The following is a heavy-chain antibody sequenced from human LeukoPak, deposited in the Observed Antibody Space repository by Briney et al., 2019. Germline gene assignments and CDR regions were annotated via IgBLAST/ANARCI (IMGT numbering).Heavy chain of an antibody. J-gene: IGHJ4*02. CDR1: GGSISSYY. CDR2: IYYSGST. D-gene: IGHD6-13*01. Sequence: PSETLSLTCPVSGGSISSYYWSWIRQHPGKGLEWIGYIYYSGSTYYNPSLKSRLAISIDTSKNQFSLNLSSVTAADTAVYYCARDLAAAGSDYFDYWGQGTLVTVSS. V-gene: IGHV4-59*06. CDR3: ARDLAAAGSDYFDY.